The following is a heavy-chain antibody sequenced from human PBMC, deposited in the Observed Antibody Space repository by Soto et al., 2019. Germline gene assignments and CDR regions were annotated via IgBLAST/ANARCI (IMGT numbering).Heavy chain of an antibody. D-gene: IGHD5-12*01. V-gene: IGHV3-30-3*01. J-gene: IGHJ4*02. CDR3: ARVPTRSRRDGYNSALNY. CDR2: ISYDGSNK. Sequence: PGGSLRLSCAASGFTFSSYAMHWVRQAPGKGLEWVAVISYDGSNKYYADSVKGRFTISRDNSKNTLYLQMNSLRAEDTAVYYCARVPTRSRRDGYNSALNYWGQGTLVTVSS. CDR1: GFTFSSYA.